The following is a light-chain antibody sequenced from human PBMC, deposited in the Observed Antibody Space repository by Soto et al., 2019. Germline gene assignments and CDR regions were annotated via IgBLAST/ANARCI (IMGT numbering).Light chain of an antibody. CDR3: QKYNSAPLT. V-gene: IGKV1-27*01. CDR2: AAS. CDR1: QGISTY. J-gene: IGKJ4*01. Sequence: DIQMTQSPSSLSASVGGRVTITCLASQGISTYLAWYQQKPGKVPKLLIYAASTLQSGVPSRFSGSGSGTEFTLTISSLQPEDVATYYCQKYNSAPLTFGGGTKVEIK.